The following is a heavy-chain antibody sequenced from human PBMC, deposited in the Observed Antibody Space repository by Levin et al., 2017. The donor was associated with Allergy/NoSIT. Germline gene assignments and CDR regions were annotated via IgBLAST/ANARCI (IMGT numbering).Heavy chain of an antibody. J-gene: IGHJ5*02. CDR2: VYYTGRT. D-gene: IGHD2-15*01. Sequence: NPSETLSLTCTVSGDSLTPYYWSWIRQSPGNGPEWIGNVYYTGRTNYNPSLKSRLTIPVDTSKNQLFLDLTSVTAADTALYFCARIVWHEGSNWFDPWGQGTLVTVSP. CDR1: GDSLTPYY. CDR3: ARIVWHEGSNWFDP. V-gene: IGHV4-59*01.